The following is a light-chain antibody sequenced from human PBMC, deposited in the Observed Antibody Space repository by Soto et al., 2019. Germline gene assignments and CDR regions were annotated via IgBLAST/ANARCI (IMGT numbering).Light chain of an antibody. CDR3: DSYRSSRVYV. CDR2: EVS. Sequence: QSALTQPASVSGSPGQSITISCTGTSSDVGGYNYVSWYQQQAGKAPKLIIHEVSNRPSGVSNRFSCSKSGNTASLTISWRQAEDEADDYCDSYRSSRVYVFGIGTKLTVL. CDR1: SSDVGGYNY. V-gene: IGLV2-14*01. J-gene: IGLJ1*01.